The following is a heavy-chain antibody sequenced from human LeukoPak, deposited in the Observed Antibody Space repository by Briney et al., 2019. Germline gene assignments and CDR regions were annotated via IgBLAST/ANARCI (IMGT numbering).Heavy chain of an antibody. D-gene: IGHD3-22*01. CDR3: ARLPYYYDSSGYYYFDY. V-gene: IGHV5-51*01. J-gene: IGHJ4*02. Sequence: GESLKISCKGSGYSFPNYWIAWVRQMPGKGLEWMGIIYPGDSDTRYSPSFQGQVTISADKSISTAYLQWSSLKASDTAMYYCARLPYYYDSSGYYYFDYWGQGTLVTVSS. CDR2: IYPGDSDT. CDR1: GYSFPNYW.